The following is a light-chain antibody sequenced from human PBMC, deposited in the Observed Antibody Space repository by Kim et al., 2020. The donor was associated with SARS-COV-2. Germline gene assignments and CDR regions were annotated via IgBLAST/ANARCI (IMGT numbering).Light chain of an antibody. CDR1: QTISTW. Sequence: DIQMTQSPSTLSASVGDRVTITFLASQTISTWLAWYQQKPGKAPNLLIYLASTLESGVPSRFIGSGSGTEFTLTIDSLQLDDFATYYCQHDSRFPSTFGQGTKLEI. V-gene: IGKV1-5*03. J-gene: IGKJ2*01. CDR3: QHDSRFPST. CDR2: LAS.